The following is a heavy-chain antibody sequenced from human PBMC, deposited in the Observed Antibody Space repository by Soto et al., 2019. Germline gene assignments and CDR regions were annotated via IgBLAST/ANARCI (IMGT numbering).Heavy chain of an antibody. D-gene: IGHD3-10*01. CDR3: ARDRDSRGVASPPRNYYYGMDV. CDR2: IYYSGST. V-gene: IGHV4-61*01. CDR1: GGSVSSGSYY. J-gene: IGHJ6*02. Sequence: SETLSLTCTVSGGSVSSGSYYWSWIRQPPGKGLEWIGYIYYSGSTNYNPSLKSRVTISVDTSKNQFSLKLSSVTAADTAVYYCARDRDSRGVASPPRNYYYGMDVWGQGTTVTVSS.